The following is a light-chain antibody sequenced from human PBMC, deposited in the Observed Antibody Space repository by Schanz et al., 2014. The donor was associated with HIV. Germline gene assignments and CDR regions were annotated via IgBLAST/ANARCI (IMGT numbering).Light chain of an antibody. Sequence: QSALTQPASVSGSPGQSIAISCTGTTSNIGGYNYVSWYQQHPGKAPKVIIYEDYKRPSGIPDRFSGSKSGNTASLTISGLQAEDEADYFCCSDTRTGTLIFGGGTKLTVL. V-gene: IGLV2-14*01. CDR3: CSDTRTGTLI. CDR2: EDY. CDR1: TSNIGGYNY. J-gene: IGLJ2*01.